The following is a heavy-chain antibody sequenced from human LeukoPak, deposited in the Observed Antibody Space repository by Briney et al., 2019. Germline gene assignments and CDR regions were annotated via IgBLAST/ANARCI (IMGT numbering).Heavy chain of an antibody. CDR3: ARDLYNWNDVPGGGWFDP. CDR2: IYYSGST. D-gene: IGHD1-20*01. V-gene: IGHV4-59*01. CDR1: GGSISSYY. J-gene: IGHJ5*02. Sequence: PSETLSLTCTVSGGSISSYYWSWIRQPPGKGLEWIGYIYYSGSTNYNPSLKSRVTISVDTSKNQFSLKLSSVTAADTAVYYCARDLYNWNDVPGGGWFDPWGQGTLVTVSS.